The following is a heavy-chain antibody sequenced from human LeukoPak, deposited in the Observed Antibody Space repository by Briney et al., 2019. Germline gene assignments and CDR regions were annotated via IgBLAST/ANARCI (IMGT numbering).Heavy chain of an antibody. V-gene: IGHV4-34*01. CDR2: INHSGST. D-gene: IGHD3-3*01. J-gene: IGHJ4*02. CDR3: ARASFGVVNDY. Sequence: PSEALSLTCAVYGGSFSGYYWSWIRQPPGKGLEWIGEINHSGSTNYNPSLKSRVTMSVDTSKNQFSLKLSSVTAADTAVYYCARASFGVVNDYWGQGTLVTVSS. CDR1: GGSFSGYY.